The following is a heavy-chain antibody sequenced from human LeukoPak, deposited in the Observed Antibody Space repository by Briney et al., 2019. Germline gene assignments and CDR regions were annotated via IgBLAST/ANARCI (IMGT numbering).Heavy chain of an antibody. Sequence: GGSLRLSCATSGFNFDRYTIHWVRQAPGKGLEWVSLAGWAGGTTFYSDSVRGRFTISRDSGRKSVYLQMNSLTTDDTAFYFCAKELDTMFFVYWGQGALVTVSS. CDR3: AKELDTMFFVY. J-gene: IGHJ4*02. CDR2: AGWAGGTT. V-gene: IGHV3-43*01. D-gene: IGHD3-10*02. CDR1: GFNFDRYT.